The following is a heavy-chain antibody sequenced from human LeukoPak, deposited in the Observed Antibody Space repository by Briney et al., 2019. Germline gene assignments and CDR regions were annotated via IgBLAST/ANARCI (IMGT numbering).Heavy chain of an antibody. V-gene: IGHV4-34*01. CDR2: INHSGST. Sequence: SETLSLTCAVYGGSFSGYYWSWIRQPPGKGLEWIGEINHSGSTNYNPSLKSRVTISVDTSKNQFSLKLSSVTAADTAVYYCARVGRATSCLDYWGQGTLVTVSS. J-gene: IGHJ4*02. CDR3: ARVGRATSCLDY. D-gene: IGHD3/OR15-3a*01. CDR1: GGSFSGYY.